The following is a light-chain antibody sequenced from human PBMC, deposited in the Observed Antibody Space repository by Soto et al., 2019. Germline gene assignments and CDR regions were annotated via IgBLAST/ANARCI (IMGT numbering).Light chain of an antibody. CDR3: QPDNSYAWT. Sequence: DIQMTQSPSTLSASVGDRVTITCRDSQSISSWLAWDQQKSGKAPKLLIYDASSLESGVPSRLSGSGSGTELTLNITSMQPDDFSKYNYQPDNSYAWTLAQRTKVEIK. CDR2: DAS. V-gene: IGKV1-5*01. CDR1: QSISSW. J-gene: IGKJ1*01.